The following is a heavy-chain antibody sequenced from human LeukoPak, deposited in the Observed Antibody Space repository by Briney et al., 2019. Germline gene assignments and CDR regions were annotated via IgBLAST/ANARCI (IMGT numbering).Heavy chain of an antibody. CDR3: ARALYDSYYYGMDV. CDR1: GGSFSGYY. Sequence: SETLSLTCAVYGGSFSGYYWSWIRQPPGKGLEWIGEINHSGSTNYNPSLKSRVTISVVTSKNQFSLKLSSVTAADTAVYYCARALYDSYYYGMDVWGQGTTVTVSS. D-gene: IGHD3-3*01. CDR2: INHSGST. V-gene: IGHV4-34*01. J-gene: IGHJ6*02.